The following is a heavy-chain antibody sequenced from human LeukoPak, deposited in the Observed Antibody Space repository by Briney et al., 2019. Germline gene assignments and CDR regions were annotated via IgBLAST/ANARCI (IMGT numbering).Heavy chain of an antibody. CDR3: ARGLYYYDSSGYYPLNNWFDP. V-gene: IGHV4-30-2*01. D-gene: IGHD3-22*01. Sequence: SETLSLTCAVSGGSISSGGYSWSWIRQPPGKGLEWIGYIYHSGSTYYNPSLKSRVTISVDRSKNQFSLKLSSVTAADTAVYYCARGLYYYDSSGYYPLNNWFDPWGQGTPVTVSS. CDR2: IYHSGST. J-gene: IGHJ5*02. CDR1: GGSISSGGYS.